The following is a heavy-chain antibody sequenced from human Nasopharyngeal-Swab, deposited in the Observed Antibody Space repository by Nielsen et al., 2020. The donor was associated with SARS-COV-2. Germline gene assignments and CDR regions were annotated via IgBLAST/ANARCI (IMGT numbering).Heavy chain of an antibody. D-gene: IGHD3-10*01. J-gene: IGHJ6*02. CDR2: IYSGGST. CDR3: ARDRGGVYYYGMDV. Sequence: GESLKISCAASGFTVSSNYMSWVRQAPGEGLEWVSVIYSGGSTYYADSVKGRFTISRDNSKNTLYLQMNSLRAEDTAVYYCARDRGGVYYYGMDVWGQGTTVTVSS. CDR1: GFTVSSNY. V-gene: IGHV3-53*01.